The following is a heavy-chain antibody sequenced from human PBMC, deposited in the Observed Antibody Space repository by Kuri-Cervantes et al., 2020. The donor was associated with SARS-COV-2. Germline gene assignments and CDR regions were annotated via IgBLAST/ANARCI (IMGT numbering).Heavy chain of an antibody. CDR2: INHSGST. D-gene: IGHD1-26*01. CDR3: ARSFRYSGSWSNWFDP. CDR1: GGSFSGYY. J-gene: IGHJ5*02. Sequence: GSLRLSCAVYGGSFSGYYWSWIRQPPGKGLEWIGEINHSGSTNYNPSLKSRVTISVDTSKNQFSLKLSSVTAADTAVYYCARSFRYSGSWSNWFDPWGQGTLVTVSS. V-gene: IGHV4-34*01.